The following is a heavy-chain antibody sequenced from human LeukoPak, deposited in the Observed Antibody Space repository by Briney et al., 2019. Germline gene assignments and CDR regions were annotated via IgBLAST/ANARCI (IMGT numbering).Heavy chain of an antibody. CDR3: ARGRKIYYYGMDV. CDR2: NYYSGST. Sequence: PSETLSLTCTVSGGSISSYYWSWIRQPPGKGLEWIGYNYYSGSTNYNPSLKSRVTISVDTSKNQFSLKLSSVTAADTAVYYCARGRKIYYYGMDVWGQGTTVTVSS. J-gene: IGHJ6*02. V-gene: IGHV4-59*01. CDR1: GGSISSYY.